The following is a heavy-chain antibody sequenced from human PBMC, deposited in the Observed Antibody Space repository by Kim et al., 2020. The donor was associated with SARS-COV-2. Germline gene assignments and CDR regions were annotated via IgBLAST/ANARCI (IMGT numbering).Heavy chain of an antibody. J-gene: IGHJ4*02. CDR2: IYYSGST. V-gene: IGHV4-39*01. Sequence: SETLSLTCTVSGGSISSSSYYWGWIRQPPGKGLEWIGSIYYSGSTYYNPSLKSRVTISVDTSKNQFSLKLSSVTAADTAVYYCARHPNSGYDVSGGDYYWGQGTLVTVSS. CDR1: GGSISSSSYY. D-gene: IGHD5-12*01. CDR3: ARHPNSGYDVSGGDYY.